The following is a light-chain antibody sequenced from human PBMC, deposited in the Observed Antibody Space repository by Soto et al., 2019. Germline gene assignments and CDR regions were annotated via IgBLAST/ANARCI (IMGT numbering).Light chain of an antibody. CDR3: SSYSSSSTHYV. Sequence: QSVLTQPASVSGSPGQSITISCTGTSSDFGGYNYVSWYQHHPGKAPKLMIYDVSNRPSGVSNRFSGSKSGNTASLTISGLQAEDEADYYCSSYSSSSTHYVFGTGTKVTVL. CDR2: DVS. V-gene: IGLV2-14*03. CDR1: SSDFGGYNY. J-gene: IGLJ1*01.